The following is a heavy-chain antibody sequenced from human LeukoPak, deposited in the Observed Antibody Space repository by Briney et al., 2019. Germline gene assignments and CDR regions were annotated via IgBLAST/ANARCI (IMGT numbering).Heavy chain of an antibody. D-gene: IGHD3/OR15-3a*01. Sequence: SVKVSCKASRGTFSSYAISWVRQAPGQGLEWMGGIIPIFGTANYAQKFQGRVTITTDESTSTAYMELSSLRSEDTAVYYCARGDYYYYYYYMDVWGKGTTVTVSS. CDR1: RGTFSSYA. J-gene: IGHJ6*03. V-gene: IGHV1-69*05. CDR3: ARGDYYYYYYYMDV. CDR2: IIPIFGTA.